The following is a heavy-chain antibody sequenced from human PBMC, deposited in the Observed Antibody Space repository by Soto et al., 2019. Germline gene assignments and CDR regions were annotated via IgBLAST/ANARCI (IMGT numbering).Heavy chain of an antibody. V-gene: IGHV4-39*01. Sequence: SETLSLTCTVSGGSISSSSYYWGWIRQPPGKGLEWIGSIYYSGITYYNPSLKSRVTISVDTSKNQFSLKLSSVTAADTAVYYCARLYGSGNYSFYGMDVWGQGTTVTVSS. D-gene: IGHD3-10*01. J-gene: IGHJ6*02. CDR2: IYYSGIT. CDR3: ARLYGSGNYSFYGMDV. CDR1: GGSISSSSYY.